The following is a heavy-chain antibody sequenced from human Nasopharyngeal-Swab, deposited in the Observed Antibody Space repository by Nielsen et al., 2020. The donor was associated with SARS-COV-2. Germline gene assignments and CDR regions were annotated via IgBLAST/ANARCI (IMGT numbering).Heavy chain of an antibody. CDR2: ISWNSGSI. V-gene: IGHV3-9*01. D-gene: IGHD3-22*01. Sequence: WIRQPPGKGLEWVSGISWNSGSIGYADSVKGRFTISRDNAKNSLYLQMNSLRAEDTAVYYCARDSKPGGGYYSLYYYNYYGMDVWGQGTTVTVSS. J-gene: IGHJ6*02. CDR3: ARDSKPGGGYYSLYYYNYYGMDV.